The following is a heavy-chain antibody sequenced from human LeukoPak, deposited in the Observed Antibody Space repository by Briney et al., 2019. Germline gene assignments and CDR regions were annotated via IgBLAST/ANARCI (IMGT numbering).Heavy chain of an antibody. D-gene: IGHD3-22*01. V-gene: IGHV3-15*01. CDR2: IKSNTEGGTT. CDR3: TYYYESSGSAVIFDY. J-gene: IGHJ4*02. CDR1: GFTFSNAW. Sequence: GGSLRLSCAASGFTFSNAWMRWVRQAPGKGLEWVGRIKSNTEGGTTDYAAPVKGRFSMSRDDSKNTLYLQMNSLKTEDTAVYYCTYYYESSGSAVIFDYWGQGTLVTVSS.